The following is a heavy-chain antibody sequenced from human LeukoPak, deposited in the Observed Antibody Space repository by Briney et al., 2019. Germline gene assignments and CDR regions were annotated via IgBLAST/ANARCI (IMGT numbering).Heavy chain of an antibody. D-gene: IGHD5-24*01. CDR3: VRDGDDFNFDY. CDR1: GFTFNNYW. CDR2: IKEDGSQI. V-gene: IGHV3-7*01. Sequence: QPGGSLRLSCAGTGFTFNNYWKNWVRQAPGKGLEWVANIKEDGSQIYYVDSVKGRFTISRDNAKNSVYLQMNSLRAEDTAVYYCVRDGDDFNFDYWGQGSLVTVSS. J-gene: IGHJ4*02.